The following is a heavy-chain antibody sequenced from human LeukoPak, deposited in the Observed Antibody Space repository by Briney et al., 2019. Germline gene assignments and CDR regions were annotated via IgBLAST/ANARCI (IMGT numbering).Heavy chain of an antibody. D-gene: IGHD6-19*01. CDR1: GFTFSNYW. CDR3: ANTGSVWYEDF. Sequence: GGSLRLSCAASGFTFSNYWMNWVRQAPGKGLEWAANIKQDGSEKYYVDSVKGRFTISRDNAKNSLYLQMNSLRAEDTAVYYYANTGSVWYEDFWGQGTLVTVSS. V-gene: IGHV3-7*01. CDR2: IKQDGSEK. J-gene: IGHJ4*02.